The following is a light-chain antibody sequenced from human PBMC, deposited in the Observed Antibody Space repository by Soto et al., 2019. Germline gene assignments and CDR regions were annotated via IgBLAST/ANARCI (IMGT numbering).Light chain of an antibody. CDR1: QSVSKY. CDR2: DAS. J-gene: IGKJ4*01. CDR3: QQRSTWPQIS. V-gene: IGKV3-11*01. Sequence: EIVLTQSPATLSLSPGERATLSCRSSQSVSKYLAWYQQKPGQAPRLRIHDASNRATGIPARFSGSGSGTDFTLTISSLEPEDFGVYYCQQRSTWPQISFGGGTKVEIK.